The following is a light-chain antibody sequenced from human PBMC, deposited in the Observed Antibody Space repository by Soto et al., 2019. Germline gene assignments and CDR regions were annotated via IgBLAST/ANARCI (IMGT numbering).Light chain of an antibody. Sequence: EIVVTHPPGTLSVSHGERATLSCSASHSVSSDLSLYQHKPGQAPRLLIYGASTRATGIPARFSGRGSGTEFTLTISSLQSEDFAVYYCQQYHNWPITFGQGTRLEIK. CDR1: HSVSSD. CDR2: GAS. CDR3: QQYHNWPIT. V-gene: IGKV3-15*01. J-gene: IGKJ5*01.